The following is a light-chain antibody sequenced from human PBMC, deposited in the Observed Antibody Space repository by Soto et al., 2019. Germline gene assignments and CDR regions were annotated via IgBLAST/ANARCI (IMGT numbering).Light chain of an antibody. CDR2: GAS. V-gene: IGKV3-15*01. CDR3: QQYNNWPWT. Sequence: EIVMTQSPATLSVSPGERATLSCRASQTVSSNLAWYQQKPGQAPRLLIYGASPRATGIPARFSGSGSGTEFTLTISSLQSEDFAVYYCQQYNNWPWTFGQGTKVAIK. J-gene: IGKJ1*01. CDR1: QTVSSN.